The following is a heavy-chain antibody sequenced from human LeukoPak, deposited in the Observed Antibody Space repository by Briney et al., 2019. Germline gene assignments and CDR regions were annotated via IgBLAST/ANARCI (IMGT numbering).Heavy chain of an antibody. D-gene: IGHD6-19*01. CDR2: ISWNSGSI. CDR3: TKEKSHSSGWTPFDY. J-gene: IGHJ4*02. CDR1: GFTFDDYA. V-gene: IGHV3-9*01. Sequence: TGGSLRLSCAASGFTFDDYAMHWVRQAPGKGLEWVSGISWNSGSIGYADSVKGRFTISRDNAKNSLYLQMNSLRAEDTALYYCTKEKSHSSGWTPFDYWGQGTLVTVSS.